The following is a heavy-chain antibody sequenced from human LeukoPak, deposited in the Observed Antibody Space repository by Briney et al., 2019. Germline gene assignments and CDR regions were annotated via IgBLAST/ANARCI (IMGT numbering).Heavy chain of an antibody. CDR1: GGSISSGDYY. CDR3: ARAFDYYDSVGAFDI. J-gene: IGHJ3*02. V-gene: IGHV4-30-4*01. Sequence: SETLSLTCTVSGGSISSGDYYWSWIRQPPGKGLEWIGYIYYSGSTYYNPSLKSRVTISVDTSKNQFSLKLSSVTAADTAVYYCARAFDYYDSVGAFDIWGQGTMVTVSS. D-gene: IGHD3-22*01. CDR2: IYYSGST.